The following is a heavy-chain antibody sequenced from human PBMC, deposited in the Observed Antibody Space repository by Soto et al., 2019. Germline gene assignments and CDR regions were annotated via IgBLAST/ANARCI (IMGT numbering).Heavy chain of an antibody. D-gene: IGHD1-26*01. Sequence: GSLRLSCAASGCTFSSYSMNWVRQAPGKGLEWVSSISSSSSYIYYADSVKGRFTISRDNAKNSLYLQMNGLRAEDTALYYCARDPDAEYSGNYHTPRSLDSWGQGTQVTVSS. CDR3: ARDPDAEYSGNYHTPRSLDS. CDR1: GCTFSSYS. CDR2: ISSSSSYI. J-gene: IGHJ4*02. V-gene: IGHV3-21*01.